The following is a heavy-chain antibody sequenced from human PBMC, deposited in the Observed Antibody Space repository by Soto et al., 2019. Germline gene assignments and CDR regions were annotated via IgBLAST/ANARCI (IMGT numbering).Heavy chain of an antibody. V-gene: IGHV4-30-2*01. CDR1: GGSISGGGFS. D-gene: IGHD3-10*01. Sequence: SETLSLTCAVSGGSISGGGFSWSWIRQPPGKGLEWIGYILHTGGTQYNPSLKSRISMSVDKSKNQFSLHLTSVTAADTAVYYCARLQFGEGFDYWGQGALVTVSS. J-gene: IGHJ4*02. CDR2: ILHTGGT. CDR3: ARLQFGEGFDY.